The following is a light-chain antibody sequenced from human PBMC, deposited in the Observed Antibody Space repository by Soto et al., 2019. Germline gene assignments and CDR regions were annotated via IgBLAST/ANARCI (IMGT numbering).Light chain of an antibody. Sequence: QSVLTQPASVSGSPGQSITISCTGTSSDVGGYNYVSWYQQHPGKAPKLMIHEVSYRPSGVSNRFSGSKSGNTASLTISGLQADDEADYYCSSYTTSSTLVVAFGGGTKLTVL. J-gene: IGLJ2*01. CDR1: SSDVGGYNY. CDR2: EVS. V-gene: IGLV2-14*01. CDR3: SSYTTSSTLVVA.